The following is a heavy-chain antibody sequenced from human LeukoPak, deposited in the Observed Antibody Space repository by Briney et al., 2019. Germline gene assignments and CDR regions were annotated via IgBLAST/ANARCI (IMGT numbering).Heavy chain of an antibody. D-gene: IGHD3-9*01. Sequence: GGSLRLSCAASGFTFSSYAMSWVRQAPGKGLEWVSAISGSGGSTYYADSVKGRFTISRDNSKNTLYLQMNSLRAEDTAVYYCAKDPYDILTGYYPDFDYWGQGTLVTVSS. CDR3: AKDPYDILTGYYPDFDY. V-gene: IGHV3-23*01. CDR1: GFTFSSYA. J-gene: IGHJ4*02. CDR2: ISGSGGST.